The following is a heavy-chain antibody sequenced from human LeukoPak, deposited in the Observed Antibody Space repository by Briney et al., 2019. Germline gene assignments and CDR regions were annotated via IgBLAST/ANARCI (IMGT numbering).Heavy chain of an antibody. V-gene: IGHV3-23*01. D-gene: IGHD4-17*01. J-gene: IGHJ3*02. CDR2: IRGSGVKT. CDR1: GFSFSAYA. Sequence: GGSLRLSCTASGFSFSAYAMMWVRQAPGKGPEWVSAIRGSGVKTYYADSVKGRFTISRDNSKYTLFLQMNSLRAEDTAVYYCARDPNGDYIGAFDMWGPGTMVTVSS. CDR3: ARDPNGDYIGAFDM.